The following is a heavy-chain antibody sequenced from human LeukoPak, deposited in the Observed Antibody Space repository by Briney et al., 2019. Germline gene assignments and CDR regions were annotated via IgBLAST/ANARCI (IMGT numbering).Heavy chain of an antibody. D-gene: IGHD2-21*02. CDR2: IYYSGST. V-gene: IGHV4-59*01. Sequence: SETLSLTCTVSGGSISSYYWSWIRQPPGKGLEWIGYIYYSGSTNYNPSLKRRVTISVDTSKNQFSLKLSSVTAADTAVYYCARAYPGGYCGGDCYYFDYWGQGTLVTVSS. CDR1: GGSISSYY. CDR3: ARAYPGGYCGGDCYYFDY. J-gene: IGHJ4*02.